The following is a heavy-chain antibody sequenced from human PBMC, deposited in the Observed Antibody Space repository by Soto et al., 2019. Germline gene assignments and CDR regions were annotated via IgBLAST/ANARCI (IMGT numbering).Heavy chain of an antibody. CDR1: GGSFSGYY. CDR2: INHSGST. V-gene: IGHV4-34*01. J-gene: IGHJ6*02. Sequence: SETLSLTCAVYGGSFSGYYWSWIRQPPGKGLEWIGEINHSGSTNYNPSLKSRVTISVDTSKNQFSLKLSSVTAADTAVYYCASSVPASPYYYHYGMDVWGQGTTVTVSS. CDR3: ASSVPASPYYYHYGMDV. D-gene: IGHD2-2*01.